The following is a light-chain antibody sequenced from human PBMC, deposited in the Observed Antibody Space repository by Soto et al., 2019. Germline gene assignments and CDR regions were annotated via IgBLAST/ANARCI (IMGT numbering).Light chain of an antibody. CDR3: ETWDSNPRVV. CDR2: LEGSGSY. Sequence: QPVLTQSSSASASLGSSVKLTCTLSSGHSSYIIAWHQQQPGKAPRYLMKLEGSGSYNKGSGVPDRFSGSSSGADRYLTIPTLQFEDEADYYCETWDSNPRVVFGGGTKLTVL. CDR1: SGHSSYI. V-gene: IGLV4-60*02. J-gene: IGLJ2*01.